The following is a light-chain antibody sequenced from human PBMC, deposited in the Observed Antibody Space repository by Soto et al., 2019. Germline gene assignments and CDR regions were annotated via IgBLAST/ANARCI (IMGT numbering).Light chain of an antibody. Sequence: EIVLTQSPGTLSLSPGERATLSCRASQSVSSSYLAWYQQKPGQAPRLLIYGASSRATGIPDRFSGSGSGTVLPLSISRLEPEDFAVYYCQQYDSSPVTFGQGTKVEIK. CDR2: GAS. CDR1: QSVSSSY. CDR3: QQYDSSPVT. V-gene: IGKV3-20*01. J-gene: IGKJ1*01.